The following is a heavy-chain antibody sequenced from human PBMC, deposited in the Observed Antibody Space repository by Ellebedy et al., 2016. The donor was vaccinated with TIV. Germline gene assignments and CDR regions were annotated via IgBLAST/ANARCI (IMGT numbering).Heavy chain of an antibody. J-gene: IGHJ4*02. Sequence: GESLKISCAASGFPVGSHFMSWVRQAPGRGPECVSIIYSTGTKDYADSVRGRFTISRDSPKNTLSLQMNSLSVEDTAVYYCARKSDTLLFAGGDCWGQGTLVTVSS. D-gene: IGHD3-16*01. CDR1: GFPVGSHF. V-gene: IGHV3-66*01. CDR3: ARKSDTLLFAGGDC. CDR2: IYSTGTK.